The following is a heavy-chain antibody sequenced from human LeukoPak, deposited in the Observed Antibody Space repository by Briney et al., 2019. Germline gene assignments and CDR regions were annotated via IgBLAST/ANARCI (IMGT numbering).Heavy chain of an antibody. D-gene: IGHD3-10*01. CDR1: GFTFNDYA. CDR3: AKDQRFGDLDDY. J-gene: IGHJ4*02. CDR2: ISGSAITT. Sequence: GGSLRLSCAASGFTFNDYAMSWVRQSPATGLEWVSSISGSAITTYYADSVKGRFAISRDNSKNTLYLQMTSLRAEDTAVYYCAKDQRFGDLDDYRGQGTLVTVSS. V-gene: IGHV3-23*01.